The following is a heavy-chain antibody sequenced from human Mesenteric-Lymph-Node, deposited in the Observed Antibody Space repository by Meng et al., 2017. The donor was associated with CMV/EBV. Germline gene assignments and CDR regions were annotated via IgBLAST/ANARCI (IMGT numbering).Heavy chain of an antibody. CDR3: ARHQRWLKSEGGFNY. V-gene: IGHV4-34*01. D-gene: IGHD4-23*01. J-gene: IGHJ4*02. CDR1: GWSFSGYY. Sequence: EPPSLSFVVSGWSFSGYYSSWSGQPPRKGLRWIGEIKHSGSTNSNPSLKSRVTISVDTSKNQFSLKLSSVAAADTAVYYCARHQRWLKSEGGFNYWGQGTLVTVSS. CDR2: IKHSGST.